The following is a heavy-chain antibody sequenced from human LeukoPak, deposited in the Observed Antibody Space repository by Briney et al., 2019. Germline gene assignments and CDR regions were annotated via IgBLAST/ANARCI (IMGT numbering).Heavy chain of an antibody. CDR3: ARGVYFRGVIITPNYYYYMDV. CDR2: MNPNSGNT. V-gene: IGHV1-8*01. CDR1: GYTFTSYD. Sequence: ASVKVSCKASGYTFTSYDINWVRQATGQGREWMGWMNPNSGNTGYAQKFQGRVTMTRNTSISTAYMELSSLRSEDTAVYYCARGVYFRGVIITPNYYYYMDVWGKGTTVTISS. D-gene: IGHD3-10*01. J-gene: IGHJ6*03.